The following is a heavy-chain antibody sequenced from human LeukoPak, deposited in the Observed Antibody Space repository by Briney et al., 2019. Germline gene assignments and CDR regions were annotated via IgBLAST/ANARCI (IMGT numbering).Heavy chain of an antibody. CDR1: GFTFSNAW. D-gene: IGHD3-10*01. CDR2: IKSKTDGGTT. J-gene: IGHJ4*02. CDR3: TTGVTMVRGVIV. Sequence: GGSLRLSCAASGFTFSNAWMSWVRQAPGKGLEWVGRIKSKTDGGTTDYAAPVKGRFTISRDDSKNTLYLQMNSLKTEDTAVYYCTTGVTMVRGVIVWGQGTLVTVSS. V-gene: IGHV3-15*01.